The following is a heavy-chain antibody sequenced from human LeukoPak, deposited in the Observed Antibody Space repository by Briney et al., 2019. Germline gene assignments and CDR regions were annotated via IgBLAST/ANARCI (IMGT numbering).Heavy chain of an antibody. V-gene: IGHV1-3*01. Sequence: ASVKVSCKASGYTFTGDGITWVRQAPGQGLEWMGWINAGNGNTKYSQKFQGRVTITRDTSASTAYMELSSLRSEDTAVYYCARGRWFGELNYFDYWGQGTLVTVSS. CDR2: INAGNGNT. CDR3: ARGRWFGELNYFDY. D-gene: IGHD3-10*01. J-gene: IGHJ4*02. CDR1: GYTFTGDG.